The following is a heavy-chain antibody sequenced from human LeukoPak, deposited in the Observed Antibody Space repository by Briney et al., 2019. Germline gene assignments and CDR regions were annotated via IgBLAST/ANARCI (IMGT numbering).Heavy chain of an antibody. CDR1: GFTFSSYS. CDR3: AKARLMTTVTLDY. D-gene: IGHD4-17*01. V-gene: IGHV3-21*04. J-gene: IGHJ4*02. CDR2: ISISSNYI. Sequence: GGSLRLSCAASGFTFSSYSLNWVRQAPGKGLEWVSSISISSNYIYYADSVKGRFTISRDNAKNSLYLQMNSLRAEDTAVYYCAKARLMTTVTLDYWGQGTLVTVSS.